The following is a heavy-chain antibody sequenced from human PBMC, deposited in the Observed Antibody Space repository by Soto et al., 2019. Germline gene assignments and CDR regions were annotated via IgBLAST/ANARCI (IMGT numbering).Heavy chain of an antibody. CDR1: GYTFTSYY. V-gene: IGHV1-46*01. CDR2: INPSGGST. J-gene: IGHJ4*02. D-gene: IGHD2-8*01. CDR3: ASDRGRHSAYYYFDY. Sequence: QVQLVQSGAEVKKPGASVKVSCKASGYTFTSYYMHWVRQAPGQGLEWMGIINPSGGSTSYAQKFQGRVTMTRDTSTSTVYMELSSLRSEDTAVYYCASDRGRHSAYYYFDYWGQGTLVTVSS.